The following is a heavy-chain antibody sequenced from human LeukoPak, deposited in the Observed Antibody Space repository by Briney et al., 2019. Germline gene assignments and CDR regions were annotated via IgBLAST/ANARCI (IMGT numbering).Heavy chain of an antibody. V-gene: IGHV1-69*05. CDR2: IIPIFGRA. Sequence: SVKVSCKASGGIFSSEAFIWVRQATGQGLEWMGGIIPIFGRADYAQKFQDIVTITTDQSTSTVYMELSSLRSEDTAVYYCARGETILNWFDPWGQGTLVTVSS. D-gene: IGHD1-1*01. CDR3: ARGETILNWFDP. J-gene: IGHJ5*02. CDR1: GGIFSSEA.